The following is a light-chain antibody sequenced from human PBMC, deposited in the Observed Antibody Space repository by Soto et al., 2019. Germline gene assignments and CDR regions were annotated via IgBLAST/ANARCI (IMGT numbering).Light chain of an antibody. Sequence: QSALTQPRSVSGSPGQSVTISCTGTSSDVGGYDYVSWYQQHPGKAPKLMISDVTKRPSGVPDRFSGSKSGNTASLTISGLQAEDEADYYCCSYAAYYTHYVFGTGTNVTLL. V-gene: IGLV2-11*01. J-gene: IGLJ1*01. CDR3: CSYAAYYTHYV. CDR2: DVT. CDR1: SSDVGGYDY.